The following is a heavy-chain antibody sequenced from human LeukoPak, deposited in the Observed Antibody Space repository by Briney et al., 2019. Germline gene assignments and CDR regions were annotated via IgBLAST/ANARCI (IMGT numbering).Heavy chain of an antibody. CDR1: GFTFSSHG. CDR3: ARGPATFDY. CDR2: IRYDGSNK. D-gene: IGHD2-2*01. V-gene: IGHV3-30*02. Sequence: GGSLRLSCAASGFTFSSHGIHWVRQAPGRGLEWVAFIRYDGSNKYYADFVKGRFTISRDNSKNTLYLRMNRLGAEDTAVYYCARGPATFDYWGQGTLVTVSS. J-gene: IGHJ4*02.